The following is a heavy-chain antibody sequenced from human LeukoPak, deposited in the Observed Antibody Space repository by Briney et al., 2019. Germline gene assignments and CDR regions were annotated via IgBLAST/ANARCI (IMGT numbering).Heavy chain of an antibody. J-gene: IGHJ4*02. V-gene: IGHV7-4-1*02. CDR2: INTNTGNP. Sequence: ASVKVSCKASGGTFSSYAISWVRQAPGQGLEWMGWINTNTGNPTYAQGFTGRFVFSLDTSVSTAYLQISSLKAEDTAVYYCARVVLATPNYVWGSYRSYYFDYWGQGTLVTVSS. CDR1: GGTFSSYA. D-gene: IGHD3-16*02. CDR3: ARVVLATPNYVWGSYRSYYFDY.